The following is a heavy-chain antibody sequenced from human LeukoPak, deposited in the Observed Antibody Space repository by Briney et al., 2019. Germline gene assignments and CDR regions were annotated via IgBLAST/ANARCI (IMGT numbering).Heavy chain of an antibody. D-gene: IGHD2-21*02. Sequence: GSPIRPCTASGFIFITYGMNWVLRDPGRGLEWLAVVSHDGIIKCYGDSVKGGFAISRDNSKNTLYLQINSLGAEDTAVYYCAKMGGYCDDDCYNGGFDLWGRGTLVTVSS. V-gene: IGHV3-30*18. CDR2: VSHDGIIK. CDR3: AKMGGYCDDDCYNGGFDL. CDR1: GFIFITYG. J-gene: IGHJ2*01.